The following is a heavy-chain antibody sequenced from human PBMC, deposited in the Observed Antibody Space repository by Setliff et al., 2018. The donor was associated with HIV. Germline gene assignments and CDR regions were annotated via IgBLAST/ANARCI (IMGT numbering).Heavy chain of an antibody. J-gene: IGHJ4*02. Sequence: PGGSLRLSCAASGFTFSSYGMHWVRQAPGKGLEWVSVINGGTTTYYADSVKGRFTISRDNSKNTLYLQMNSLRAEDTAVYYCARRGRVAAVDYWGQGTLVTVSS. D-gene: IGHD6-13*01. CDR1: GFTFSSYG. CDR3: ARRGRVAAVDY. V-gene: IGHV3-NL1*01. CDR2: INGGTTT.